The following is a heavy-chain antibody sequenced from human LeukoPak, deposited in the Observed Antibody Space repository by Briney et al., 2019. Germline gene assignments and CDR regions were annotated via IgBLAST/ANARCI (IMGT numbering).Heavy chain of an antibody. CDR3: AKEELAAARGYYAFDI. D-gene: IGHD6-13*01. CDR1: GFTFSSYA. Sequence: GGSLRLSCAASGFTFSSYAMSWVRQAPGKGLEWVSAISGSGGSTYYADSVKGRFTISRDNSKNTLYLQMNSLRAEDTAVYYCAKEELAAARGYYAFDIWGQGTMVTVSS. CDR2: ISGSGGST. V-gene: IGHV3-23*01. J-gene: IGHJ3*02.